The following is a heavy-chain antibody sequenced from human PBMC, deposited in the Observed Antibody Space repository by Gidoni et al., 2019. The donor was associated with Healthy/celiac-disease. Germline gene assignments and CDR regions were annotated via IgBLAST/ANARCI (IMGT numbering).Heavy chain of an antibody. CDR3: ARGEGFGEGAFDI. D-gene: IGHD3-10*01. Sequence: EVQLVESGRGLVQPGGSLRLSCAASGFTFSSYWMHWVRQAPGKGLVWVSRINSDGSSTSYADSVKGRFTISRDNAKNTLYLQINSLRAEDTAVYYCARGEGFGEGAFDIWGQGTMVTVSS. J-gene: IGHJ3*02. CDR2: INSDGSST. V-gene: IGHV3-74*01. CDR1: GFTFSSYW.